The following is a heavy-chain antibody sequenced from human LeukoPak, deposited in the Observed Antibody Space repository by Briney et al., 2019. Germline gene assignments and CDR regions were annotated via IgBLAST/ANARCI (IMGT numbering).Heavy chain of an antibody. CDR2: INEDGSEK. D-gene: IGHD3-10*01. J-gene: IGHJ4*02. CDR3: ARGPPYGSRSDYFDY. CDR1: GFTFTNYW. V-gene: IGHV3-7*01. Sequence: GGSLRLSCATSGFTFTNYWMSRFRQAPGKGPEWVGNINEDGSEKQYVDSVKGRFSISRDNARNSLYLQMNSLRVEDTAVYYCARGPPYGSRSDYFDYWGQGTLVTVSS.